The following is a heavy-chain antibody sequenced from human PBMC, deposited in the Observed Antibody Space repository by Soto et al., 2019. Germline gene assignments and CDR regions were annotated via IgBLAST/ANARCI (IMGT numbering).Heavy chain of an antibody. D-gene: IGHD6-13*01. J-gene: IGHJ4*02. V-gene: IGHV1-69*01. CDR2: IIPILGTA. CDR1: GGTFSSYA. Sequence: QVQLVQSGAEVKKPGSSVKVSCKASGGTFSSYAISWVRQSPGQGLEWMGGIIPILGTANYAQKFQGRVTITADESTSTAYMELSSLRSEDTAVYYCARVGNGSSWYYFDYWGQGTLVTVSS. CDR3: ARVGNGSSWYYFDY.